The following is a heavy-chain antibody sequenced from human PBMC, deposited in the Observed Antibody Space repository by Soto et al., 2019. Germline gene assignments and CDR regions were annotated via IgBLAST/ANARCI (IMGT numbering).Heavy chain of an antibody. CDR1: GFSFSTHD. J-gene: IGHJ4*02. Sequence: EVQLLESGGDLVQPGGSLRLSCVASGFSFSTHDMSWVRQAPGKWREWVSTIRANGGSTDYAASVKGRFTISRDNSKATRYLQLNSLRADDTAVYYCAKEGGGFFQSDSWGQGTLVTVSS. V-gene: IGHV3-23*01. D-gene: IGHD1-26*01. CDR3: AKEGGGFFQSDS. CDR2: IRANGGST.